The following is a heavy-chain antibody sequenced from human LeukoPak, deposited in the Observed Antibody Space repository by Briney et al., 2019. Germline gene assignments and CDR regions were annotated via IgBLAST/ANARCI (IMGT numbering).Heavy chain of an antibody. D-gene: IGHD3-22*01. CDR3: ADSGDDDSSGYRDY. J-gene: IGHJ4*02. Sequence: PGGSLRLSCAASGFTVSSNYMSWVRQAPGKGLGWVSVIYSGGNIYYADSVKGRFTISRDNSKNTLYLQMNSLRAEDTAVYYCADSGDDDSSGYRDYWGQGTLVTVSS. CDR1: GFTVSSNY. CDR2: IYSGGNI. V-gene: IGHV3-53*01.